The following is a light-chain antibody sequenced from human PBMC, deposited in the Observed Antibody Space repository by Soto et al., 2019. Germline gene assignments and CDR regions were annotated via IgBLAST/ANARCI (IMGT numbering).Light chain of an antibody. CDR1: SSDVGSYNG. Sequence: QSALTQPPSVSGSPGQSVTISCTGTSSDVGSYNGVSWYQQPPGTAPKLIIYEGSTRPSGVPDRFSGSKSGNTASLTISGLQAEDEADYYCNSYTSSGTYVFGTGTKVTVL. V-gene: IGLV2-18*02. CDR3: NSYTSSGTYV. J-gene: IGLJ1*01. CDR2: EGS.